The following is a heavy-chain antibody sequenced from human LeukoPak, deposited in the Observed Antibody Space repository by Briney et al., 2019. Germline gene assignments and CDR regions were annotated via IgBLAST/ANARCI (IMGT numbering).Heavy chain of an antibody. CDR3: VRDVSYGAFDI. CDR2: ISSSSSYI. D-gene: IGHD3-10*01. J-gene: IGHJ3*02. V-gene: IGHV3-21*04. Sequence: GGSLRLSCAASGFTFSSYSMNWVRQAPGKGLEWVSSISSSSSYIYYADSVKGRFTISRDNAKNSLYLQMNSLSVEDTALYYCVRDVSYGAFDIWGQGTRVTVSS. CDR1: GFTFSSYS.